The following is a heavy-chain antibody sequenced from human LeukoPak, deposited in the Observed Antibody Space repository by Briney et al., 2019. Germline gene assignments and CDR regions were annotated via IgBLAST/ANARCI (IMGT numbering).Heavy chain of an antibody. Sequence: ASVKVSCKASGYTFTGYYMHWVRQAPGQGLEWMGIINPSGGSTSYAQKFQGRVTMTRDMSTSTVYMELSSLRSEDTAVYYCARVRGYQHSYYYYYMDVWGKGTTVTVSS. CDR3: ARVRGYQHSYYYYYMDV. V-gene: IGHV1-46*01. CDR2: INPSGGST. CDR1: GYTFTGYY. D-gene: IGHD2-2*01. J-gene: IGHJ6*03.